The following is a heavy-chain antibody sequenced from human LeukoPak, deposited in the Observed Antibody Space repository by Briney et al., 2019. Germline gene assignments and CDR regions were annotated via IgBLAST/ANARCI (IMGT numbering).Heavy chain of an antibody. Sequence: SETLSLTCTVSGGSISSYYWSWIRQSAGKGLEWIGRIYTSGSTNYNPSLKSRVTMSVDTSKNQFSLKLSSVTAADTAVYYCARAPPEDSSSSPRHFDYWGQGTLVTVSS. D-gene: IGHD6-6*01. CDR1: GGSISSYY. CDR3: ARAPPEDSSSSPRHFDY. CDR2: IYTSGST. J-gene: IGHJ4*02. V-gene: IGHV4-4*07.